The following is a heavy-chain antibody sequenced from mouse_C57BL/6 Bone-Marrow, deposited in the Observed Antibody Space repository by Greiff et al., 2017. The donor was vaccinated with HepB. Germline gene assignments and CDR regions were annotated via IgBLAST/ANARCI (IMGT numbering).Heavy chain of an antibody. J-gene: IGHJ1*03. V-gene: IGHV1-61*01. D-gene: IGHD2-2*01. CDR3: AGLLGYDLYWYFDV. CDR1: GYTFTSYW. Sequence: VQLQQPGAELARPGSSVKLSCKASGYTFTSYWMDWVKQRPGQGLEWIGNIYPSDSETHYNQKFKDKATLTVDKSSSTAYMQLSSLTSEDSAVYYGAGLLGYDLYWYFDVWGTGTTVTVSS. CDR2: IYPSDSET.